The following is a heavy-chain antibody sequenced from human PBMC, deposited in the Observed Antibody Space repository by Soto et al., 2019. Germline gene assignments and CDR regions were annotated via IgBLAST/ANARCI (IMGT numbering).Heavy chain of an antibody. D-gene: IGHD2-2*02. CDR2: IYWNDDK. Sequence: GSGPTLGNHTQTLTLTCTFSGFSLTTSGVGVGWIRQPPGKALEWLALIYWNDDKRYSPSLKGRLTITKDTSKNQVVLAMPNMDPVDTATYYCAHYTITPVTNCFDPWGPVTLVTVSS. V-gene: IGHV2-5*01. CDR3: AHYTITPVTNCFDP. J-gene: IGHJ5*02. CDR1: GFSLTTSGVG.